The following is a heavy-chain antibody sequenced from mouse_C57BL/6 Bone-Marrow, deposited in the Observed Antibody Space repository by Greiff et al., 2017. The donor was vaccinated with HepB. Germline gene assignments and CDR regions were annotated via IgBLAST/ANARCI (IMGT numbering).Heavy chain of an antibody. CDR2: ISSGGSYT. CDR3: ARTPPHFDY. J-gene: IGHJ2*01. Sequence: EVMLVESGGDLVKPGGSLKLSCAASGFTFSSYGMSWVRQTPDKRLEWVATISSGGSYTYYPDSVKGRFTISRDNAKNTLYLQMSSLKSEDTAMYYCARTPPHFDYWGQGTTLTVSS. CDR1: GFTFSSYG. V-gene: IGHV5-6*01.